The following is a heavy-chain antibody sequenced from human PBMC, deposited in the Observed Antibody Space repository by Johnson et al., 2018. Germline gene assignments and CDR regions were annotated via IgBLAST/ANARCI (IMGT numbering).Heavy chain of an antibody. CDR3: AKDVNSGSYDGNFQH. D-gene: IGHD1-26*01. J-gene: IGHJ1*01. Sequence: QVQLQESGGGVVQPGRSLRLSCAASGFTFRSYGLHWVRQAPGKGLEWVAVISYDGSNKYYADSVKGRFTISRDNSKNTLYLQMNSLRAEDTAVYYCAKDVNSGSYDGNFQHWGQGTLVTVSS. CDR2: ISYDGSNK. V-gene: IGHV3-30*18. CDR1: GFTFRSYG.